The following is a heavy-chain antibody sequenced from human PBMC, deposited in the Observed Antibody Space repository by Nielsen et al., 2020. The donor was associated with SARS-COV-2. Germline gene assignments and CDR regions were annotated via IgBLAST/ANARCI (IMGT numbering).Heavy chain of an antibody. D-gene: IGHD2-15*01. J-gene: IGHJ6*02. Sequence: GESLKISCAAFGFTFSSYAMHWVRQAPGKGLEWVAVISYDGSNKYYADSVKGRFTISRDNSKNTLYLQMNSLRAEDTAVYYCAGSLLDYYGMDVWGQGTTVTVSS. CDR1: GFTFSSYA. CDR3: AGSLLDYYGMDV. V-gene: IGHV3-30-3*01. CDR2: ISYDGSNK.